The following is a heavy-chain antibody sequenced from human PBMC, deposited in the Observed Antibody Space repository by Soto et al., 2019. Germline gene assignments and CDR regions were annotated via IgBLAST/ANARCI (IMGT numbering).Heavy chain of an antibody. J-gene: IGHJ6*02. V-gene: IGHV4-28*01. CDR3: AGQPTAGSYYDLGSYYYYYAMDV. D-gene: IGHD3-10*01. CDR2: IYYSGTT. Sequence: PSETLSLTCAVSGYSISSSNWWGWIRQPPGKGLEWIGYIYYSGTTYYNPSLKSRVTMSVDTSKNQFSLKLTSVTAADTAVYYCAGQPTAGSYYDLGSYYYYYAMDVWGQGTTVT. CDR1: GYSISSSNW.